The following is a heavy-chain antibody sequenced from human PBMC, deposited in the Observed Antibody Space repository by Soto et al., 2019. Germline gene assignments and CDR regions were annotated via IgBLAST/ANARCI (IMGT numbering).Heavy chain of an antibody. V-gene: IGHV3-53*01. Sequence: EVQLVESGGGLIQPGGSLRLSCAVSGFTVSNNYMSWVRQAPGKGLEGVSVIYSGGYTAYGDSVKGRFTISRDNSKNTLFLKMKSRGAADPAVFYWGTPPGGGGYWGQGTLVTVSS. J-gene: IGHJ4*02. CDR2: IYSGGYT. CDR1: GFTVSNNY. D-gene: IGHD3-10*01. CDR3: GTPPGGGGY.